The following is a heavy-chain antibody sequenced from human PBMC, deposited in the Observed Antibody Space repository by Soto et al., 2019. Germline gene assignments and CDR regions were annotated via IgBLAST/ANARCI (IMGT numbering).Heavy chain of an antibody. D-gene: IGHD3-3*01. CDR3: ASLPHPWSGYYPAYYYYGMDV. V-gene: IGHV3-21*01. J-gene: IGHJ6*02. Sequence: EVQLVESGGGLVKPGGSLRLSCAASGFTFSSYSMNWVRQAPGKGLEWVSSISSSSSYIYYADSVKGRFTISRDNAKNSLYLQMNSLRAEDTAVYYCASLPHPWSGYYPAYYYYGMDVWGQGTTVTVSS. CDR2: ISSSSSYI. CDR1: GFTFSSYS.